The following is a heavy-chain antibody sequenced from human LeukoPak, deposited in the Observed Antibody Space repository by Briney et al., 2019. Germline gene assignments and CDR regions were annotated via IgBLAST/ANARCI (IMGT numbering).Heavy chain of an antibody. CDR1: GFTFSSYG. CDR2: ISYDGSNK. Sequence: GRSLRLSCAASGFTFSSYGMHWVRQAPGKGLEWVAVISYDGSNKYYADSVKGRFTISRDNSKNTLYLQMNSLRAEDTAVYYCAKTNGILVVVAVLDYWGQGTLVTVSS. V-gene: IGHV3-30*18. CDR3: AKTNGILVVVAVLDY. J-gene: IGHJ4*02. D-gene: IGHD2-15*01.